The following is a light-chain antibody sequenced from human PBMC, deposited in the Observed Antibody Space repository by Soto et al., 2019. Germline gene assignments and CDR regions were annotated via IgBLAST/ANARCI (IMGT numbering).Light chain of an antibody. CDR2: AAS. J-gene: IGKJ4*01. V-gene: IGKV1-9*01. Sequence: DIQLTQSPSFLSASVGDRVTITCRASQGISSYLAWYQQKPGKAPKLLIYAASTLQSGVPSRFSGSRSGTEFTLTISCLQPEDFATYYCQQLNSYPFLTFGGGTKVEIK. CDR1: QGISSY. CDR3: QQLNSYPFLT.